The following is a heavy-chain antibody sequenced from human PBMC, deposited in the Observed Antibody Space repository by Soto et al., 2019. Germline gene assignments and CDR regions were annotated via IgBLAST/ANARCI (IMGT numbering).Heavy chain of an antibody. V-gene: IGHV4-31*03. J-gene: IGHJ4*02. CDR2: IYYSGST. CDR3: ARADNYYDSSGYYYPLVDY. Sequence: QVQLQESGPGLVKPSQTLSLTCTVSGGSISSGGYYWSWIRQHPGKGLEWIGYIYYSGSTYYNPSLKSRVTISVDTSKNQFSLKLSSVTAADTAVYYCARADNYYDSSGYYYPLVDYWGQGTLVTVSS. CDR1: GGSISSGGYY. D-gene: IGHD3-22*01.